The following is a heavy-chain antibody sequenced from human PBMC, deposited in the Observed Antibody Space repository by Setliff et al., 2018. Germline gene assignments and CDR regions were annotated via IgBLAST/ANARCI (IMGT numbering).Heavy chain of an antibody. J-gene: IGHJ4*02. D-gene: IGHD6-6*01. CDR3: ARGKQLAPVGPFDY. CDR1: GGSLTTYY. CDR2: INHSEST. Sequence: PLETLSLTCSVYGGSLTTYYWGWIRQPPGKGLEWIGEINHSESTNYNPALKSRVTISIDTSKNQFSLKLSSVTAADTAVYYCARGKQLAPVGPFDYWGQGTLVTVSS. V-gene: IGHV4-34*01.